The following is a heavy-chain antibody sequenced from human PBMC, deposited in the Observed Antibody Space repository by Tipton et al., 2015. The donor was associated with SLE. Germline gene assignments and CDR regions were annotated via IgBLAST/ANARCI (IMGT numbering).Heavy chain of an antibody. D-gene: IGHD1-26*01. Sequence: TLSLTCAVYGGSISSSSYYWGWIRQPPGKGLEWIGSIYYSGSTYYNPSPKSRVTISVDTSKNQFSLKLSSVTAADTAVYYCAGSGSYIFDYWGQGTLVTVSS. V-gene: IGHV4-39*01. J-gene: IGHJ4*02. CDR3: AGSGSYIFDY. CDR2: IYYSGST. CDR1: GGSISSSSYY.